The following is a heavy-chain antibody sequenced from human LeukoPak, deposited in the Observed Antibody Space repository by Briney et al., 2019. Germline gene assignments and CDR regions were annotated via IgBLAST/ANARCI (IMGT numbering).Heavy chain of an antibody. V-gene: IGHV3-53*05. CDR1: GFTVSSNY. CDR3: ARTVTLDAFDI. CDR2: IYSGGST. D-gene: IGHD4-11*01. Sequence: PGGSLRLSCAASGFTVSSNYMSWVRQAPGKGLEWVSVIYSGGSTYYADSVKGRFTISRDNSKNTLYLQMNSLRAEDTAVYYCARTVTLDAFDIWGQGTMVTVSS. J-gene: IGHJ3*02.